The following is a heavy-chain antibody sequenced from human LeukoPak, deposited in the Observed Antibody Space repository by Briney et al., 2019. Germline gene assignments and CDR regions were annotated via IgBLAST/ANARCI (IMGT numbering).Heavy chain of an antibody. CDR2: MNPNSGNT. V-gene: IGHV1-8*01. J-gene: IGHJ3*02. Sequence: GASVKVSCKASGYTFTSYDINWVRQATGHGLEWMGWMNPNSGNTGYAQKFQGRVTMTRNTSISTAYMELSSLRSEDTAVYYCARKYYDFWSGQCAFDIWGQGTMVTVSS. D-gene: IGHD3-3*01. CDR1: GYTFTSYD. CDR3: ARKYYDFWSGQCAFDI.